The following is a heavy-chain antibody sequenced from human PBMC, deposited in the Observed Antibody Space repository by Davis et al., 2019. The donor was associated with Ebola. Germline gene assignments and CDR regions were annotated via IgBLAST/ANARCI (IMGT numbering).Heavy chain of an antibody. CDR3: ARDYIVVVPAYYYYYGMDV. V-gene: IGHV3-7*01. J-gene: IGHJ6*02. CDR1: GFTFSSYW. D-gene: IGHD2-2*01. CDR2: IKQDGSEK. Sequence: GGSLRLSCAASGFTFSSYWMSWVRQAPGKGLEWVANIKQDGSEKYYVDSVKGRFTISRDNAKISLYLQMDSLRAEDTAVYYCARDYIVVVPAYYYYYGMDVWGQGTTVTVSS.